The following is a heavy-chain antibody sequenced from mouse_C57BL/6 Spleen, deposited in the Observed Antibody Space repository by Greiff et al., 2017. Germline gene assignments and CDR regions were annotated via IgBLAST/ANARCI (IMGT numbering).Heavy chain of an antibody. D-gene: IGHD1-1*01. Sequence: EVKLMESGGGLVQPGGSLSLSCAASGFTFPDYYMSLVRPPPGKALEWLGFIRNKANGYTTEYSASVKGRFTISRDNSQSILYLQMNALRAEDSATYYCAREATVVALYYFDYWGQGTTLTVSS. CDR1: GFTFPDYY. CDR2: IRNKANGYTT. CDR3: AREATVVALYYFDY. J-gene: IGHJ2*01. V-gene: IGHV7-3*01.